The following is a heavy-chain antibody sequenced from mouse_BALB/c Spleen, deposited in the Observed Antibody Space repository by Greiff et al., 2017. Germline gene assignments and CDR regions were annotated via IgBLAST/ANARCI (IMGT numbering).Heavy chain of an antibody. CDR2: IWTGGGT. CDR3: VRDARGYAMDY. Sequence: VQLQQSGPGLVAPSQSLSITCTVSGFSLTSYDISWIRQPPGKGLEWLGVIWTGGGTNYNSAFMSRLSISKDNSKSQVFLKMNSLQTDDTAIYYCVRDARGYAMDYWGQGTSVTVSS. CDR1: GFSLTSYD. V-gene: IGHV2-9-2*01. J-gene: IGHJ4*01.